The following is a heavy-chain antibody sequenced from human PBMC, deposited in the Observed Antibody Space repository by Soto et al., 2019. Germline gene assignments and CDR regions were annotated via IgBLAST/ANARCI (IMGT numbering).Heavy chain of an antibody. V-gene: IGHV3-43*01. D-gene: IGHD3-3*01. J-gene: IGHJ6*02. CDR1: GFAFDDYT. Sequence: PGGSLRLSCAASGFAFDDYTMHWVRQAPGKGLEWVSLISWDGGSTYYADSVKGRFTISRDNSKNSLYLQMNSLRTEDTALYYCAKASGITIFGVAHRHGMDVWGQGTTVTVSS. CDR3: AKASGITIFGVAHRHGMDV. CDR2: ISWDGGST.